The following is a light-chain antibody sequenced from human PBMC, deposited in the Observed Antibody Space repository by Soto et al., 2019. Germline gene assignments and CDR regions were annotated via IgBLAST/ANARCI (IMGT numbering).Light chain of an antibody. CDR3: QQYESYPYS. CDR2: DAS. J-gene: IGKJ2*01. Sequence: IQMTQSPSTVSASVGDRVTITCRASQSISSSLAWYQQKPGKAPKVLIYDASSLDSGVPSRFSGSGYGTEFPLPVSSLQPGDFATYSCQQYESYPYSFGQGTKLEIK. V-gene: IGKV1-5*01. CDR1: QSISSS.